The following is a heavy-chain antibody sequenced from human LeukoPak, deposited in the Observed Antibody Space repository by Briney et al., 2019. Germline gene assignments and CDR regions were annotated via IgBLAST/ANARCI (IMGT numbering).Heavy chain of an antibody. Sequence: PGGSLRLSCAASGFTFSSYWMSWVRQAPGKGLEWGANIKQDGSEKYYVDSVKGRFTISRDNAKNSLYLQMNSLRAEDTAVYYCARDTSASCGGDCYSPALDYWGQGTLVTVSS. CDR2: IKQDGSEK. J-gene: IGHJ4*02. V-gene: IGHV3-7*01. D-gene: IGHD2-21*02. CDR3: ARDTSASCGGDCYSPALDY. CDR1: GFTFSSYW.